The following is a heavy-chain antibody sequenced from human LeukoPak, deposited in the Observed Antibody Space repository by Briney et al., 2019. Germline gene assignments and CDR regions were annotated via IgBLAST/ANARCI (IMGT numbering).Heavy chain of an antibody. CDR3: AKASGYYLGTLDY. J-gene: IGHJ4*02. Sequence: GGSLRLSCAASGFTFSSYGMHWVRQAPGKGLEWVAVISYDGSNKYYADSVKGRFTISRDNSKNTLYLQMNSLRAEDTAVYYCAKASGYYLGTLDYWGQGTLVTVSS. V-gene: IGHV3-30*18. CDR2: ISYDGSNK. D-gene: IGHD3-22*01. CDR1: GFTFSSYG.